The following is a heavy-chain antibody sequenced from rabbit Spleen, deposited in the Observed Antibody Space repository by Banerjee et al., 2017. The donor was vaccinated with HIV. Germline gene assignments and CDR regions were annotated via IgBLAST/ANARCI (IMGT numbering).Heavy chain of an antibody. D-gene: IGHD5-1*01. CDR1: GFSFSSDYY. CDR3: ARDLVAAIGWNFNL. Sequence: QSLEESGGDLVKPGASLTLTCTASGFSFSSDYYMCWVRQAPGKGLEWIACINMFTGRSVYASWAKGRFIMSRPSSTTVTLQMTSLTVADTATYFCARDLVAAIGWNFNLWGPGTLVTVS. J-gene: IGHJ4*01. CDR2: INMFTGRS. V-gene: IGHV1S40*01.